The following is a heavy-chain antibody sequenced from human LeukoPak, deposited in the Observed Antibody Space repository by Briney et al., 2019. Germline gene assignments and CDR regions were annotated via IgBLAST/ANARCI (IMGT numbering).Heavy chain of an antibody. J-gene: IGHJ5*02. CDR2: ISTSSSYI. V-gene: IGHV3-21*01. CDR1: GFTFSTYS. CDR3: ARDGSGWNNWFDP. D-gene: IGHD6-19*01. Sequence: GGSLRLPCAASGFTFSTYSMNWVRQAPGKGLEWVSSISTSSSYIYYADSVKGRFTISRDNAKKFLYLQMSGLRAEDTAVYYCARDGSGWNNWFDPWGQGTLVTVSS.